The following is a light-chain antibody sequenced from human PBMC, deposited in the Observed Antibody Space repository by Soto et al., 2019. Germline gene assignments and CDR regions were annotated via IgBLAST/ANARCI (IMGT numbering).Light chain of an antibody. CDR1: QSISSY. CDR3: QESYSTSRT. Sequence: DIQMTQSPSSPSASVGDRVTITCRASQSISSYLNWYQQKLGKAPKLLIYAASSLQSGVPSRFSGSGSGTDFTLTISSLQPEDFATYYCQESYSTSRTFGQGTKVDIK. V-gene: IGKV1-39*01. CDR2: AAS. J-gene: IGKJ1*01.